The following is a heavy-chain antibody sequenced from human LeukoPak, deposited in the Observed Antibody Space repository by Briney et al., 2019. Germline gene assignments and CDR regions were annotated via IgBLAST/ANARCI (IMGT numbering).Heavy chain of an antibody. D-gene: IGHD6-6*01. J-gene: IGHJ6*02. CDR1: GFXFSSYS. CDR3: ARDSAYSSSSGYYYGMDV. Sequence: PGRSLRLSCAASGFXFSSYSINWVRQAPGKGLEWVSSISSSSSYIYYADSVKGRFTISRDNAKNSLYLQMNSLRAEDTAVYYCARDSAYSSSSGYYYGMDVWGQGTTVTVSS. CDR2: ISSSSSYI. V-gene: IGHV3-21*01.